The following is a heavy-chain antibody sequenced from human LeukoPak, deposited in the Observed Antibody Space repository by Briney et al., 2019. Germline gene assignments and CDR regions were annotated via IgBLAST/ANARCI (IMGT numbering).Heavy chain of an antibody. CDR3: TTDESILTYAWSDLLPVL. CDR2: IKSKTDGGTT. D-gene: IGHD3-3*01. J-gene: IGHJ4*02. CDR1: GFTFSNAW. V-gene: IGHV3-15*01. Sequence: PGGSLRLSCAASGFTFSNAWMSWVRQAPGKGLEWVGHIKSKTDGGTTDYAAPVKGRFTISRDDSKNTLYLQMNSLKTEDTAVYYCTTDESILTYAWSDLLPVLWGQGTLVIVSS.